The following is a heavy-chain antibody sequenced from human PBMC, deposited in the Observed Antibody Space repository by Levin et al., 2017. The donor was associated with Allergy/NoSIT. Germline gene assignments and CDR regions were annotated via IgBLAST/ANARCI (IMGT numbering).Heavy chain of an antibody. CDR3: ARLRVGVLVSGWFDP. CDR1: GYSFTSYW. V-gene: IGHV5-10-1*01. CDR2: IDPSDSYT. D-gene: IGHD2-8*02. J-gene: IGHJ5*02. Sequence: GESLKISCKGSGYSFTSYWISWVRQMPGKGLEWMGRIDPSDSYTNYSPSFQGHVTISADKSISTAYLQWSSLKASDTAMYYCARLRVGVLVSGWFDPWGQGTLVTVSS.